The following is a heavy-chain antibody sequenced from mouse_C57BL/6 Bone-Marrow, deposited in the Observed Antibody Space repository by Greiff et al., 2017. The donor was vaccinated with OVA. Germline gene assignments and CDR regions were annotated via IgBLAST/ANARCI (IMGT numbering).Heavy chain of an antibody. CDR2: IYPGSGST. CDR3: EREGVYYVTRYYAMDY. V-gene: IGHV1-55*01. D-gene: IGHD1-1*01. Sequence: QVQLQQPGAELVKPGASVKMSCKASGYTFTSYWITWVKLRPGQGLEWIGDIYPGSGSTNYNEKFKSKATLTVDTSSSTAYMQLSSLTSEDSAVYYCEREGVYYVTRYYAMDYWGQGTSVTVAS. J-gene: IGHJ4*01. CDR1: GYTFTSYW.